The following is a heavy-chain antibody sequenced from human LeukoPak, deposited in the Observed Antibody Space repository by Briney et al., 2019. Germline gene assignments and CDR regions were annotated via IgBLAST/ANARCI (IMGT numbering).Heavy chain of an antibody. CDR3: ATVRWQWAYYFDY. CDR1: GGSITTSSYY. Sequence: SETLSLTCSVSGGSITTSSYYWGWIRQPPEKGLEWIGSIYYTGGTYYNPSLKSRVTISVDTSKNQFSLKVSSVTAADTAVYYCATVRWQWAYYFDYWGQGTLVTVSS. V-gene: IGHV4-39*07. CDR2: IYYTGGT. D-gene: IGHD6-19*01. J-gene: IGHJ4*02.